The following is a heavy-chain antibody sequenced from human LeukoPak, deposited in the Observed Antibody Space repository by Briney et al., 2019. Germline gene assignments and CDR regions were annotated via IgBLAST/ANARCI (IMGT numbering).Heavy chain of an antibody. D-gene: IGHD5-18*01. Sequence: GGSLRLSCAASGFTFSSYAMGWVRQAPGKGLEWVSAISGSGGSTYYADSVKGRFTISRDNSKNTLYLQMNSLRAEDTAVYYCAKDEGYSYGGHFDYWGQGTLVTVSS. CDR3: AKDEGYSYGGHFDY. CDR1: GFTFSSYA. V-gene: IGHV3-23*01. J-gene: IGHJ4*02. CDR2: ISGSGGST.